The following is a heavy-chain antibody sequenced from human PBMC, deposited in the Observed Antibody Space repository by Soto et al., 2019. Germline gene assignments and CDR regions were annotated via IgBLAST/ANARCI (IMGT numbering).Heavy chain of an antibody. Sequence: QVQLVQSGAEVKKPGSSVKVSCKASGGTFSSYAISWVRQAPGHGLEWMGGIIPIFGTANYAQKFKGRVTITADESTSTAYMELSSLRSEDTAVYYCARGTYYDSSGHASYFDYWGQGTLVTVAS. CDR2: IIPIFGTA. J-gene: IGHJ4*02. V-gene: IGHV1-69*01. D-gene: IGHD3-22*01. CDR3: ARGTYYDSSGHASYFDY. CDR1: GGTFSSYA.